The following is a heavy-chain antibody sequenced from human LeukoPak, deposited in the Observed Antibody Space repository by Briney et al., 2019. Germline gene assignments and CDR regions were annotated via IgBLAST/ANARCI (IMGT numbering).Heavy chain of an antibody. D-gene: IGHD6-19*01. CDR3: ARQRSIAVAGTGLDY. J-gene: IGHJ4*02. V-gene: IGHV3-21*01. CDR2: ISSSSSYI. CDR1: GFTFSSYS. Sequence: PGGSLRLSCAASGFTFSSYSMNWVRQAPGKGLEWVSSISSSSSYIYYADSVKGRFTISRDNAKNSLYLQMNSLRAEDTAVYYCARQRSIAVAGTGLDYWGQGTLVTVSS.